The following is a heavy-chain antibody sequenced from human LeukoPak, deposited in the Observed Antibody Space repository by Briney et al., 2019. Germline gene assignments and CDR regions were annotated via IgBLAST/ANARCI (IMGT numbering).Heavy chain of an antibody. D-gene: IGHD2-15*01. V-gene: IGHV3-64*01. Sequence: GGSLRLSCAASGFTFSSYAMHWVRQAPGKGLEYVSAISSNGGSTYYANSVKGRFTISRDSSKNTLYLQMGSLRAEDMAVYYCARDRCSGGSCQYYFDYWGQGTLVTVSS. J-gene: IGHJ4*02. CDR1: GFTFSSYA. CDR2: ISSNGGST. CDR3: ARDRCSGGSCQYYFDY.